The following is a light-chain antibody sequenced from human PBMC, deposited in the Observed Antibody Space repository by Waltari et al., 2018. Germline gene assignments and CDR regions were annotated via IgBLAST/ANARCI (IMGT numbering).Light chain of an antibody. CDR2: NNS. CDR3: ASWDGSLAAYV. V-gene: IGLV1-44*01. J-gene: IGLJ1*01. Sequence: QSVLTQPPSASGTPGPRVTISCSGGAPTIGSTAVNWYQPLPGAAPKLVILNNSQRPSGVSDRFSGSTSGASASLAISGLQSDDEADYYCASWDGSLAAYVFGGGTKVTV. CDR1: APTIGSTA.